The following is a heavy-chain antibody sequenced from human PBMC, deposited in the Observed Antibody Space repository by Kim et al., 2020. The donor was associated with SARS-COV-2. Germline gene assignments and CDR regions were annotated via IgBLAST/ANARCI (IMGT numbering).Heavy chain of an antibody. CDR2: IIPIFGTA. CDR3: AREGSSSWQKRRPYYYYYYGMDV. D-gene: IGHD6-13*01. J-gene: IGHJ6*02. Sequence: SVKVSCKASGGTFSSYAISWVRQAPGQGLEWMGGIIPIFGTANYAQKFQGRVTITADESTSTAYMELSSLRSEDTAVYYCAREGSSSWQKRRPYYYYYYGMDVWGQGTTVTVSS. V-gene: IGHV1-69*13. CDR1: GGTFSSYA.